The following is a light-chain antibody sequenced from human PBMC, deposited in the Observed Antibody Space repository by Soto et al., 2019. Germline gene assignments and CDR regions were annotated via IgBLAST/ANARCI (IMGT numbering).Light chain of an antibody. CDR3: QQYGSSLIT. Sequence: EIVLTQSPATLSLSPGERATLSCGASQSVSSSYFAWYQQTPGLPPRLLIYDASSRATGIPDRFSGSGSGTDFTLTISRLEPEDFAVYYCQQYGSSLITFGQGTRLEIK. CDR2: DAS. J-gene: IGKJ5*01. CDR1: QSVSSSY. V-gene: IGKV3D-20*01.